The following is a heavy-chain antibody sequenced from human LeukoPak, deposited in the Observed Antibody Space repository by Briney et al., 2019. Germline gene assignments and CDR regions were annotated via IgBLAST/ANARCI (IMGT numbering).Heavy chain of an antibody. V-gene: IGHV4-30-2*01. CDR1: GVSISSGGYS. D-gene: IGHD4-17*01. CDR3: ARDHLYGDSSWFDP. CDR2: IYHSGST. J-gene: IGHJ5*02. Sequence: SQTLSLTCAVSGVSISSGGYSWSWLRQPPGKGLEWIVYIYHSGSTYYNPSLKSRVTISVDRSKNQFSLKLSSVTAADTAVYYCARDHLYGDSSWFDPWGQGTLVTVSS.